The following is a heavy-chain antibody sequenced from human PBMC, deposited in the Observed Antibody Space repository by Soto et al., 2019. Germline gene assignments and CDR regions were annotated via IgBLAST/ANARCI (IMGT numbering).Heavy chain of an antibody. V-gene: IGHV3-30-3*01. J-gene: IGHJ4*02. Sequence: QVQLVESGGGVVQPGRSLRLSCAASGFTFSSFAFHWVRQAPGKGLEWVAVISYDGSNKYYADSVKGRFTISRDNSKNTLYLQTTGLRAEDTAVYYCARDIEDYYGSGSYPSGIDYLGQGTRVTASS. CDR3: ARDIEDYYGSGSYPSGIDY. D-gene: IGHD3-10*01. CDR2: ISYDGSNK. CDR1: GFTFSSFA.